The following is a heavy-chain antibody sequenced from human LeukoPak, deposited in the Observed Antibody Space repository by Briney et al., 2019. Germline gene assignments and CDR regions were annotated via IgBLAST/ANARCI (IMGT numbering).Heavy chain of an antibody. CDR1: GYTLTGYY. CDR3: ARGGRNVVVPAAPTGY. CDR2: INPNSGGT. V-gene: IGHV1-2*02. D-gene: IGHD2-2*01. Sequence: ASVKVSCKASGYTLTGYYMHWVRQAPGQGLEWMGWINPNSGGTNYAQKFQGRVTMTRDTSISTAYMELSRLRSDDTAVYYCARGGRNVVVPAAPTGYWGQGTLVTVSS. J-gene: IGHJ4*02.